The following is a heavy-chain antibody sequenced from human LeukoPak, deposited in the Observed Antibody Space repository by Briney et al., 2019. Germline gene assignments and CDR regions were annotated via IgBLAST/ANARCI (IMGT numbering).Heavy chain of an antibody. CDR3: ARDYVVVVAATATYYYHGMDV. CDR2: ISYDGSNK. CDR1: GFTFSSYA. D-gene: IGHD2-15*01. Sequence: GRSLRLSCAASGFTFSSYAMHWVRQAPGKGLEWVAVISYDGSNKCYADSVKGRFTISRDNSKNTLYLQMNSLRAEDTAVYYCARDYVVVVAATATYYYHGMDVWGQGTTVTVSS. V-gene: IGHV3-30*04. J-gene: IGHJ6*02.